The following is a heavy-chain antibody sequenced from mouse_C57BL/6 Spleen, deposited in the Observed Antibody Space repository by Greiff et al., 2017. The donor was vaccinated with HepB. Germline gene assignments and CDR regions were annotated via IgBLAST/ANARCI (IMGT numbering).Heavy chain of an antibody. CDR3: TRSGSTTEVRWDD. D-gene: IGHD2-14*01. CDR2: IDPETGGT. CDR1: GYTFTDYE. V-gene: IGHV1-15*01. J-gene: IGHJ2*01. Sequence: QVQLQQSGAELVRPGASVTLSCKASGYTFTDYEMHWVKQTPVHGLEWIGAIDPETGGTAYNQKFKGKAILTADKSSSTAYMELRSLTSEDSAVYYCTRSGSTTEVRWDDWGQGTTRTVSS.